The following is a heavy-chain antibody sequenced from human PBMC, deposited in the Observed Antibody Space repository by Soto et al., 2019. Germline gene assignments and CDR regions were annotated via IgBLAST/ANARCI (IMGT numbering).Heavy chain of an antibody. CDR2: IITAFGTT. Sequence: QVQLVQSGPEVKKPGSSVKVSCKASGDTFNSYVITWVRQAPGQGLEWLGGIITAFGTTSYAQNFHDRLTITADEAATTDNMELSSMTSDDTAMHYCTRSYGYTFGGSLDNWGQGTLVTVSS. V-gene: IGHV1-69*01. CDR1: GDTFNSYV. CDR3: TRSYGYTFGGSLDN. J-gene: IGHJ4*02. D-gene: IGHD5-18*01.